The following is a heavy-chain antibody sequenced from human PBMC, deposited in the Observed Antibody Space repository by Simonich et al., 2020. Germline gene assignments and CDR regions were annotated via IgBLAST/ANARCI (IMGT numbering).Heavy chain of an antibody. Sequence: QVQLVQSGAEVKKPGASVKVSCKASGYTFTSYGISGVRQAPGQGLEWMGWISADNGNTNYAQKRQGRVTMTTDTSTSTAYMELRSLRSDDTAVYYCARASRGTWWYYYFDYWGQGTLVTVSS. CDR3: ARASRGTWWYYYFDY. CDR2: ISADNGNT. D-gene: IGHD2-15*01. V-gene: IGHV1-18*01. J-gene: IGHJ4*02. CDR1: GYTFTSYG.